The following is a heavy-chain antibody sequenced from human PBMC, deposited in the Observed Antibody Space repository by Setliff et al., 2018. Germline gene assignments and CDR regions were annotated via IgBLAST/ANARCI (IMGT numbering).Heavy chain of an antibody. V-gene: IGHV4-4*08. Sequence: PSETLSRTCTVAGGSISPYFWSWIRQSPGKGLEWIGYIYHNGNTNFNPSLKSRVTMSVDTSKNQFALNLTSVTAADTAVYYCARDRSAYSYGLDVWGQGTTVTVSS. CDR3: ARDRSAYSYGLDV. CDR2: IYHNGNT. J-gene: IGHJ6*02. CDR1: GGSISPYF.